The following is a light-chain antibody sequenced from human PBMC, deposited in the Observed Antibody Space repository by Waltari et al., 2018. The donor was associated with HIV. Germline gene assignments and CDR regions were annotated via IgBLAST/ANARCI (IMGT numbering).Light chain of an antibody. V-gene: IGLV2-23*02. Sequence: QSALTQPASVSGSPGQSITISCPGTSSDVGSYNVVSWYQQHPGKAPKLMISEISKRPSGVSIRFSGSKSGTTASRTISGLQAEDEADYYCGSYAGSITHVFGTGTKVTVL. CDR3: GSYAGSITHV. J-gene: IGLJ1*01. CDR2: EIS. CDR1: SSDVGSYNV.